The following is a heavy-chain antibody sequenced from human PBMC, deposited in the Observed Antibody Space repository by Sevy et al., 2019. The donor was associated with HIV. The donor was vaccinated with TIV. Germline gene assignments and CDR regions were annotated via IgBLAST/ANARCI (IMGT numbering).Heavy chain of an antibody. CDR2: ISFDGSNK. CDR3: ANGPGYSKNY. CDR1: GFTFSNYG. V-gene: IGHV3-30*19. Sequence: GGSLRLSCAASGFTFSNYGMHWVRQTPGKGLEWVAVISFDGSNKYYADSVKGRFTISRDNPKNTLYLLMNSLRPEDTAVYYCANGPGYSKNYWGQGTLVTVS. D-gene: IGHD4-4*01. J-gene: IGHJ4*02.